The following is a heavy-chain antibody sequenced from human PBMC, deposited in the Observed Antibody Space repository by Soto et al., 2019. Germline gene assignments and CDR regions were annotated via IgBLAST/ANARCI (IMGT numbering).Heavy chain of an antibody. CDR3: ASTFTGFDI. Sequence: EVQLVESGGGLVQPGGSLRLSCAASGFTFSSYWMSWVRQAPGEGLEWVANIKQDGSEKYYVDSVKGRFTISRDNAKNSLYLQMNSRRAEDTAVYYCASTFTGFDIWGQGTMVTVSS. D-gene: IGHD3-9*01. V-gene: IGHV3-7*01. CDR2: IKQDGSEK. J-gene: IGHJ3*02. CDR1: GFTFSSYW.